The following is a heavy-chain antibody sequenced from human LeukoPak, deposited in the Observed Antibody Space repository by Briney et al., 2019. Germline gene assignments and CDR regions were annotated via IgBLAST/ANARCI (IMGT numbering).Heavy chain of an antibody. J-gene: IGHJ3*02. V-gene: IGHV3-7*01. CDR1: GFPFSSYW. CDR2: IKEDGSEK. D-gene: IGHD1-26*01. Sequence: GGSLRLSCAASGFPFSSYWMTWVRQAPGKGLEWVANIKEDGSEKYYVDSVKGRFAISRDNAKNSLFLQMNTLRAEDTAVYYCAPEVWELQGASDIWGQGTVVTVSS. CDR3: APEVWELQGASDI.